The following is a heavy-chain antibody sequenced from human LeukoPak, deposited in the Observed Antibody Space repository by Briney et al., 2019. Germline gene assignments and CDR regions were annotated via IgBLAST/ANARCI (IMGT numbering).Heavy chain of an antibody. V-gene: IGHV4-59*08. CDR2: IYYSGST. J-gene: IGHJ4*02. CDR1: GGSISSYY. CDR3: ARQSGYCSGGSCYAGLVDY. Sequence: SETLSLTCTVSGGSISSYYWSWIRQPPGRGLEWIGYIYYSGSTNYNPSLKSRVTISVDTSKNQFSLKLSSVTAADTAVYYCARQSGYCSGGSCYAGLVDYWGQGTLVTVSS. D-gene: IGHD2-15*01.